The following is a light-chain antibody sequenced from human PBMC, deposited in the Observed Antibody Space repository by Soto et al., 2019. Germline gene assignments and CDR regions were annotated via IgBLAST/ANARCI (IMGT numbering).Light chain of an antibody. V-gene: IGKV3-20*01. J-gene: IGKJ1*01. CDR2: GAS. Sequence: EIVLAQSPGTLSLSPGERATLSCRASQTVSRNYVAWYRQKPGQAPWLLIYGASNRAGGVPDRFSGSGSGSDFTLTISRLEPEDFAVYYCQQYGSSPRTFGQGTKVDTK. CDR1: QTVSRNY. CDR3: QQYGSSPRT.